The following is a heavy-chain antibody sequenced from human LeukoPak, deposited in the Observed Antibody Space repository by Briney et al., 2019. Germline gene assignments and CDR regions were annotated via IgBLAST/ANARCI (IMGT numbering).Heavy chain of an antibody. J-gene: IGHJ4*02. V-gene: IGHV1-69*05. CDR2: IIPIFGTA. D-gene: IGHD1-7*01. Sequence: SVKVSCRASGGTFSSYAISWVRQAPGQGLEWMGGIIPIFGTANYAQKFQGRVTITTDESTSTAYMELSSLRSEDTAVYYCARALTGTTGYFDYWGQGTLVTVSS. CDR1: GGTFSSYA. CDR3: ARALTGTTGYFDY.